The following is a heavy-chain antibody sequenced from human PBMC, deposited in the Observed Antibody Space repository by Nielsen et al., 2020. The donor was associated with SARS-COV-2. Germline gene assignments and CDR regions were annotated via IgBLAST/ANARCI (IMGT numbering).Heavy chain of an antibody. V-gene: IGHV3-23*01. D-gene: IGHD3-10*01. CDR1: GFMFSTYA. Sequence: GGSLRLSCAASGFMFSTYAMSWVRQAPGKGLEWVSGIIGSGGRTHYADSVEGRFIISRDNSKSTLYLQMNSLRPDDTAVYFCARDRLWVGEVSWGQGTLVTVSS. CDR2: IIGSGGRT. CDR3: ARDRLWVGEVS. J-gene: IGHJ5*02.